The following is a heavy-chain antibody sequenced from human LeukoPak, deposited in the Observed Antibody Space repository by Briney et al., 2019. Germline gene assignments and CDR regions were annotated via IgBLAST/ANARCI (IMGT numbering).Heavy chain of an antibody. V-gene: IGHV3-48*03. CDR3: ARDLSSRGYTYGTPAFTFDI. CDR1: GFTFSNYE. J-gene: IGHJ3*02. CDR2: ISSDSSTI. Sequence: GGSLRLSCAASGFTFSNYEMNWVRQAPGKGLEWVSYISSDSSTIYYADSLKGRFTISRDNAKNSLSLLMNSLRAEDTAVYYCARDLSSRGYTYGTPAFTFDIWGQGTMVTVSS. D-gene: IGHD5-18*01.